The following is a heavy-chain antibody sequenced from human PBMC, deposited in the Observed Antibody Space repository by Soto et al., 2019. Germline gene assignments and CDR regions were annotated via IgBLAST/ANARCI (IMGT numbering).Heavy chain of an antibody. D-gene: IGHD5-18*01. Sequence: GSLRLSCAASGFTFSSYGIHWVRQAPGKGLEWVALISYDGTDKYYADSVKGRFTISRDNSKNTLYLQMSSLGPEDTAVYYCVKERYAQLWLEDYGMDVWGQGTTVTV. CDR2: ISYDGTDK. CDR1: GFTFSSYG. V-gene: IGHV3-30*18. CDR3: VKERYAQLWLEDYGMDV. J-gene: IGHJ6*02.